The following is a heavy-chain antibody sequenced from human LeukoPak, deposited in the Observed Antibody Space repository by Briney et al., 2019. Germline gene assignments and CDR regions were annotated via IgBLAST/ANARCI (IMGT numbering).Heavy chain of an antibody. CDR3: ATVKRDCSGGTCYSYDY. V-gene: IGHV3-23*01. CDR1: RFTFNTYA. Sequence: GGSLRLSCVASRFTFNTYAVNWVRQAPGKGLEWVSAISSNGDFTYYADSVTGRFTISKDNSKNTVFLQMNGLRADDRAVYYCATVKRDCSGGTCYSYDYWGQGTLVTVSS. J-gene: IGHJ4*02. CDR2: ISSNGDFT. D-gene: IGHD2-15*01.